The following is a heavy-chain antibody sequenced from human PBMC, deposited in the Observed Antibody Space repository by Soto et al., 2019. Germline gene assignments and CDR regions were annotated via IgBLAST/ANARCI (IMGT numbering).Heavy chain of an antibody. CDR1: GGSISSYY. J-gene: IGHJ4*02. Sequence: SSETLSLTCTVSGGSISSYYWSWIRQPPGKGLEWIGYIYYSGSTNYNPSLKSRVTISVDTSKNQFSLKLSSVTAADTAVYYCARHHSSGWYFYYWGQGTLVTVSS. D-gene: IGHD6-19*01. CDR3: ARHHSSGWYFYY. CDR2: IYYSGST. V-gene: IGHV4-59*08.